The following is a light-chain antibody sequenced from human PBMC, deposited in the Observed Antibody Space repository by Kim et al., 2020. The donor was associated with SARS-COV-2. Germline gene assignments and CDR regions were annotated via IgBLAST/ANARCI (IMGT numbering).Light chain of an antibody. J-gene: IGLJ2*01. V-gene: IGLV2-11*01. Sequence: GPSVTISCTGTSSYVGGYNYVSWYQHHPGKPPKLMIYGVTDRPSGVPDRFSGSKSGNTASLTISGLQAEDEADYYCCSYAASSSLVFGGGTKVTVL. CDR3: CSYAASSSLV. CDR1: SSYVGGYNY. CDR2: GVT.